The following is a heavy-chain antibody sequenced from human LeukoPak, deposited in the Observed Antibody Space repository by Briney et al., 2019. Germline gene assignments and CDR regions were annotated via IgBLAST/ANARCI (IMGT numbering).Heavy chain of an antibody. J-gene: IGHJ5*02. CDR3: SRHVAQPWFDP. Sequence: SETLSLTCTVSGGSIGSYYWSWIRQPPGKGLEWLGYINYSGSTNYSPSLKSRVTISVDTSKNQFSLKLNSVTAADTAVYYCSRHVAQPWFDPWGQGTLVTVSS. CDR1: GGSIGSYY. CDR2: INYSGST. V-gene: IGHV4-59*08. D-gene: IGHD1-14*01.